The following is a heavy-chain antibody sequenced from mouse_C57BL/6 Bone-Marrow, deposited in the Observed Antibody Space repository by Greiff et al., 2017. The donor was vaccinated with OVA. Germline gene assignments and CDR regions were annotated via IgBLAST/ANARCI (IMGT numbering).Heavy chain of an antibody. D-gene: IGHD1-1*01. CDR3: TREDLYYYGSRGWYFDV. J-gene: IGHJ1*03. CDR2: IYPGNSDT. V-gene: IGHV1-5*01. CDR1: GYTFTSYW. Sequence: QLQQSGTVLARPGASVKMSCKTSGYTFTSYWMHWVKQRPGQGLEWIGAIYPGNSDTSYNQKFKGKAKLTAVTSASTAYMELSSLTNEDSAVYYCTREDLYYYGSRGWYFDVWGTGTTVTVSS.